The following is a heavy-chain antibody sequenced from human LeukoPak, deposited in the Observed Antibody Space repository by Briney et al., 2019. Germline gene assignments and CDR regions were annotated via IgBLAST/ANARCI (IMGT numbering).Heavy chain of an antibody. CDR2: INPNRGGT. CDR3: AREEGAAADFDY. Sequence: ASVKVSCKASGYTFTVYYMHWVRQAPGQGGEGMGWINPNRGGTNYTQKFQGRVTMTRDTSISTAYMELRRLRSDDTAVYYCAREEGAAADFDYWGQGTLVTVSS. D-gene: IGHD6-13*01. J-gene: IGHJ4*02. V-gene: IGHV1-2*02. CDR1: GYTFTVYY.